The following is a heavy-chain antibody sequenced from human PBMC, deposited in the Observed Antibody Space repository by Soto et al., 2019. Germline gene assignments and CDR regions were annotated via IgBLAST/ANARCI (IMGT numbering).Heavy chain of an antibody. D-gene: IGHD5-18*01. V-gene: IGHV3-30*18. CDR1: GFTFSSYG. CDR3: AKDDRGYSYDNFTRYYGMDV. Sequence: QVQLVESGGGVVQPGRSLRLSCAASGFTFSSYGMHWVRQAPGKGLEWVAVISYDGSNKYYADSVKGRFTISRDNSKNTLYLQMNSLRAEDTAVYYCAKDDRGYSYDNFTRYYGMDVWGQGTTVTVSS. J-gene: IGHJ6*02. CDR2: ISYDGSNK.